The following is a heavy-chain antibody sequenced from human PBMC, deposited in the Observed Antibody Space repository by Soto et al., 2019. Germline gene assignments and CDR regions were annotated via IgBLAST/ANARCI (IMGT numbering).Heavy chain of an antibody. D-gene: IGHD3-10*01. V-gene: IGHV4-34*01. Sequence: SETLSLTCAVYGGSFSGYYWSWIRQPPGKGLEWIGEINHSGSTNYNPSLKSRVTISVDTSKNQFSLKLSSVTAADTAVYYCARGVSLSRRESYYGSGSSSYGMDVWGQGTTVTVSS. CDR3: ARGVSLSRRESYYGSGSSSYGMDV. CDR2: INHSGST. CDR1: GGSFSGYY. J-gene: IGHJ6*02.